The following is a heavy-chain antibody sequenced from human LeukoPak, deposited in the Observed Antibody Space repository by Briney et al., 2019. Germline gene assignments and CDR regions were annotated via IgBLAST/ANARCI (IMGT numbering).Heavy chain of an antibody. V-gene: IGHV5-51*01. CDR1: GYSFTSYW. J-gene: IGHJ4*02. CDR3: ARHPLSYDFWSGHFDY. Sequence: GESLKISCKGSGYSFTSYWIGWVRQMPGKGLEWMGIIYPGDSDTRYSPSFQGQVTISADESISTAYLQWSSLKASDTAMYYCARHPLSYDFWSGHFDYWGQGTLVTVSS. D-gene: IGHD3-3*01. CDR2: IYPGDSDT.